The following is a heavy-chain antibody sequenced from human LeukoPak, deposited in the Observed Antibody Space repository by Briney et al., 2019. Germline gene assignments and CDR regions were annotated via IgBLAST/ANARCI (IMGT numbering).Heavy chain of an antibody. CDR3: ARHGGSWTFDY. V-gene: IGHV4-59*08. CDR2: IDNSGST. Sequence: KPSETLSLTCTISGGSIGSYYWTWIRQSPGKGPEWIGYIDNSGSTNYNPSFKSRVTMSVDTSKNQFSLKLSSVTAADTAVYFCARHGGSWTFDYWGQGTLVTVSS. CDR1: GGSIGSYY. D-gene: IGHD6-13*01. J-gene: IGHJ4*02.